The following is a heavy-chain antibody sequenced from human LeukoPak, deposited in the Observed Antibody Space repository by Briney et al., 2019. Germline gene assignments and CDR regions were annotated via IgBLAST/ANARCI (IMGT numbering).Heavy chain of an antibody. CDR3: GRDFGLTGTKRSFDI. CDR1: GFTFTNYA. V-gene: IGHV3-23*01. D-gene: IGHD1-7*01. Sequence: PGGSLRLSCAASGFTFTNYAMGWVRQAPGKGLEWVSALGGSGATTYYADSVKGRFTISRDNSKNMLYLQMNSLRDDDTAVYYCGRDFGLTGTKRSFDIWGQGTMVTVSS. J-gene: IGHJ3*02. CDR2: LGGSGATT.